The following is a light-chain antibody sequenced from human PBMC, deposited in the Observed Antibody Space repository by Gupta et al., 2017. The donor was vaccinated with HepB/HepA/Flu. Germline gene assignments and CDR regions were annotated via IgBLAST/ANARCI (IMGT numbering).Light chain of an antibody. CDR3: SSYGGNSDVV. CDR2: QVS. Sequence: QSALTQPPSASGSPGQSITISCTGSDSDVGGYDYVSWYQQHPGKAPNLIIFQVSKRPAGVPDRFSGSKSGSTASLTVSGGQDEEEADYYCSSYGGNSDVVFGGGTKVTVL. J-gene: IGLJ2*01. CDR1: DSDVGGYDY. V-gene: IGLV2-8*01.